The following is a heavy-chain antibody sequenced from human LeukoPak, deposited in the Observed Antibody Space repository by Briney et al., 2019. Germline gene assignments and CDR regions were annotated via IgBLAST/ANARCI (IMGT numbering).Heavy chain of an antibody. Sequence: GGSLRLSCAASGFTFSSYEMNWVRQAPGKGLEWVSYISSSGSTIYYADSVKGRFTISRDNAKNSLYLQMNSLRAEDTAVYYCARSSRDPVLWFGELFDYWGQGTLVTVSS. D-gene: IGHD3-10*01. V-gene: IGHV3-48*03. CDR2: ISSSGSTI. CDR3: ARSSRDPVLWFGELFDY. CDR1: GFTFSSYE. J-gene: IGHJ4*02.